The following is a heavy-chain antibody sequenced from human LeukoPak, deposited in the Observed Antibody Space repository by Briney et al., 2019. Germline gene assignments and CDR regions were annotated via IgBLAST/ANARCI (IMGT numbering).Heavy chain of an antibody. D-gene: IGHD4-17*01. V-gene: IGHV3-23*01. CDR3: AKAYGDYAKREFDY. CDR2: VSGSGGST. J-gene: IGHJ4*02. CDR1: GFTFSSYA. Sequence: GGSLRLSCAASGFTFSSYAMSWVRQAPGKGLEWVSAVSGSGGSTYYADSMKGRFTISRDNPKNTLYLQMNSLRAEDTAVYYCAKAYGDYAKREFDYWGQGTLVTVSS.